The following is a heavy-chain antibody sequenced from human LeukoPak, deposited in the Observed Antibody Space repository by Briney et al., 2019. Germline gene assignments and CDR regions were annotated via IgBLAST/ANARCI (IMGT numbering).Heavy chain of an antibody. J-gene: IGHJ4*02. V-gene: IGHV3-23*01. CDR1: GFTFSSYA. CDR2: ISGSCGST. D-gene: IGHD2-2*03. Sequence: GGSLRLSCAASGFTFSSYAMRWVRQAPGERLEWVSAISGSCGSTYYADSVKGRFTISRDNSKNTLYLQMNSLRAEDTAVYYCAKVANGYCSSTSCPLHFDYWGQGTLVTVSS. CDR3: AKVANGYCSSTSCPLHFDY.